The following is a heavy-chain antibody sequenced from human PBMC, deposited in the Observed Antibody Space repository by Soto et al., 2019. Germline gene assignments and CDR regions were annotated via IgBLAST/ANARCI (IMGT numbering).Heavy chain of an antibody. Sequence: GSVKVSCMARGCTFTNYYIHWVRQAPGQGREWMGIINPSTGSTTYAQKFQGRDTLTKDKSTSTVYMDLSSLRSEDTAVYYCARRRFTTVTTWWDFDYWGQGALVTVSS. CDR1: GCTFTNYY. D-gene: IGHD4-17*01. V-gene: IGHV1-46*01. CDR2: INPSTGST. J-gene: IGHJ4*02. CDR3: ARRRFTTVTTWWDFDY.